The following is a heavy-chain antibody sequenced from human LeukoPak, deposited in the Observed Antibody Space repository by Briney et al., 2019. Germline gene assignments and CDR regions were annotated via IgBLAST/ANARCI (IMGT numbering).Heavy chain of an antibody. CDR3: AKGRVPYYDSGGYDGRDWFDP. CDR1: GFTFSSYS. J-gene: IGHJ5*02. D-gene: IGHD3-22*01. V-gene: IGHV3-9*01. Sequence: PGGSLRLSCAASGFTFSSYSMNWVRQAPGKGLEWVSGISWNSGSIGYADSVKGRFTISRDNAKNSLYLQMNSLRAEDTALYYCAKGRVPYYDSGGYDGRDWFDPWGQGTLVTVSS. CDR2: ISWNSGSI.